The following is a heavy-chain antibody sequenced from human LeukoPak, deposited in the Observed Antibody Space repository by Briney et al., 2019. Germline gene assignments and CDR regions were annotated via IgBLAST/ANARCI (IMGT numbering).Heavy chain of an antibody. CDR3: AGDGSLAEAGDY. D-gene: IGHD2-15*01. CDR1: GYTFTSYG. J-gene: IGHJ4*02. V-gene: IGHV1-18*01. Sequence: ASVKVSCKASGYTFTSYGISLVRQAPGQGLEWMGWISAYNGNTNYAQNLQGRVTITTDTSTNTPYIELGSLRSHDTAVYYCAGDGSLAEAGDYWGQGTLVTVSS. CDR2: ISAYNGNT.